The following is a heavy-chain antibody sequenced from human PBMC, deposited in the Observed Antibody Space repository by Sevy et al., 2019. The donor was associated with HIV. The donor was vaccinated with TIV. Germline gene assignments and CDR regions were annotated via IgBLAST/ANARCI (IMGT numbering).Heavy chain of an antibody. Sequence: GGSLRLSCVASGFTFSSYPMHWVRQAPGKGLEWVSFISFDGTDKYYADSVKGRFTITRDNSKNTLFLQMNSLRDEDTAFYYCVRETTMLPRGAFDYWGHGTMVTVSS. CDR1: GFTFSSYP. V-gene: IGHV3-30*04. CDR2: ISFDGTDK. CDR3: VRETTMLPRGAFDY. J-gene: IGHJ3*01. D-gene: IGHD3-10*01.